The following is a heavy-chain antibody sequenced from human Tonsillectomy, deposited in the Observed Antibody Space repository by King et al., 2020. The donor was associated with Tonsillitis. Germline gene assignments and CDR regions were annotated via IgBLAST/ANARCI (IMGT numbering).Heavy chain of an antibody. Sequence: VQLVESGGGLVKPGASLRLSCAASGFTFTDYYMSWIRQAPGKGLEWVAHIGSITTVTYYADSLKGRFTLSRDNAKNSVSLQMNSLRVEDTAVYFCASHHRLYGMDVWGQGTTVTVSS. CDR3: ASHHRLYGMDV. CDR2: IGSITTVT. J-gene: IGHJ6*02. CDR1: GFTFTDYY. V-gene: IGHV3-11*01.